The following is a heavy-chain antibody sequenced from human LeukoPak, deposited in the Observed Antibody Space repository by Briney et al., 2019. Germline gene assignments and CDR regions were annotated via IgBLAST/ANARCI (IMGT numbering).Heavy chain of an antibody. CDR1: GFTVSSNY. J-gene: IGHJ4*02. CDR3: ARDYYGSGTKIGVAY. V-gene: IGHV3-66*01. Sequence: GGTLRLSCAASGFTVSSNYMSWVRQAPGKGLEWVSVIYSGGYTYYADSVKGRFTISRDNSKNTLYLQMNSLRAEDTAVYYCARDYYGSGTKIGVAYWGQGTLVTVSS. CDR2: IYSGGYT. D-gene: IGHD3-10*01.